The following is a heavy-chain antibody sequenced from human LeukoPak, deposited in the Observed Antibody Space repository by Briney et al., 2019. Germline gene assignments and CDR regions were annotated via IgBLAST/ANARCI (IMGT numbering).Heavy chain of an antibody. CDR3: ARGGDIVVVTSPFDY. D-gene: IGHD2-21*02. V-gene: IGHV3-48*03. CDR2: ISSSGSTI. CDR1: GFTFSSYE. Sequence: GGSLRLSCAASGFTFSSYEMSWVRKAPGKGLEWVSYISSSGSTIYYADSVKGRFTISRDNTKNSLYLQMNSLRAEDTAVYYCARGGDIVVVTSPFDYWGQGTLVTVSS. J-gene: IGHJ4*02.